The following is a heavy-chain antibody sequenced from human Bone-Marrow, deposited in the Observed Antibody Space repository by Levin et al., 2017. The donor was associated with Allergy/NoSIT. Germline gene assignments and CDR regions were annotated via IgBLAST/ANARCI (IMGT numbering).Heavy chain of an antibody. J-gene: IGHJ5*02. Sequence: ASVKVSCKASGYTFTSYYMHWVRQAPGQGLEWMGIINPSGGSTSYAQKFQGRVTMTRDTSTSTVYMELSSLRSEDTAVYYCARKGYSSSWYAGWFDPWGQGTLVTVSS. V-gene: IGHV1-46*01. CDR3: ARKGYSSSWYAGWFDP. D-gene: IGHD6-13*01. CDR2: INPSGGST. CDR1: GYTFTSYY.